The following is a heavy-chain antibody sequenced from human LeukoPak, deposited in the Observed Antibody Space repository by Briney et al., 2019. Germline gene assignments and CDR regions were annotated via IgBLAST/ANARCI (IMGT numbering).Heavy chain of an antibody. J-gene: IGHJ4*02. CDR2: ISSSGSTI. CDR3: AREGSGSNYPPR. D-gene: IGHD3-10*01. CDR1: GFTFSSYE. Sequence: GGSLRLSCAASGFTFSSYEMNWVRQAPGKGLEWVSYISSSGSTIYYADSVKGRFTISRDNAKKSLYLQMNSLRAEDTAVYYCAREGSGSNYPPRWGQGTRVTVSS. V-gene: IGHV3-48*03.